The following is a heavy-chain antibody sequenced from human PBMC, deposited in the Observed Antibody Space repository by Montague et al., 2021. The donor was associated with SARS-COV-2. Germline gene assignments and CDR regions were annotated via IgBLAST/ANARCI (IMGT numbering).Heavy chain of an antibody. D-gene: IGHD1-20*01. CDR2: IYYSGSN. J-gene: IGHJ6*02. V-gene: IGHV4-39*01. Sequence: SETLSLTCTVSGGSISSSSYYWGWIRQPPGKGLEWIGSIYYSGSNYYNPSIKSRVTTSVDTTKNQFSLKLSTATAADTAVYYCARRVTGTTVHYYYYGMDVWGQGTTVTVSS. CDR3: ARRVTGTTVHYYYYGMDV. CDR1: GGSISSSSYY.